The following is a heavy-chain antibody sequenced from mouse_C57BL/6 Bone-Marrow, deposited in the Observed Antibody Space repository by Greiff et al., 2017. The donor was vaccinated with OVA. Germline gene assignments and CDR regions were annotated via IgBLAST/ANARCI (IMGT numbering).Heavy chain of an antibody. J-gene: IGHJ4*01. D-gene: IGHD2-10*02. Sequence: QVQLQQSGPELVKPGASVKISCKASGYAFSSSWMNWVKQRPGKGLEWIGRIYPGDGDTNYNGKFKGKATLTADKSSSTAYMQLSSLTSEDAAVYFCARRGLVYGMDYWGQGTSVTVSS. CDR2: IYPGDGDT. CDR3: ARRGLVYGMDY. CDR1: GYAFSSSW. V-gene: IGHV1-82*01.